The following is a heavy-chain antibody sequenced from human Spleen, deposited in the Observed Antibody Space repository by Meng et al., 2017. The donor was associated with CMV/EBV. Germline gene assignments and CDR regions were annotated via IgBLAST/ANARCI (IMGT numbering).Heavy chain of an antibody. CDR3: VRISPTAVGTAYDY. Sequence: SETLSLTCAFSGGPVNNYYWSWIRQPPGRGLEWIGSLRHRGSTNYNPSLKSRVTMSSDTSTNGFSLRLSSVTAGDTAVYYCVRISPTAVGTAYDYWGQGILVTVSS. V-gene: IGHV4-59*02. CDR1: GGPVNNYY. J-gene: IGHJ4*02. CDR2: LRHRGST. D-gene: IGHD6-13*01.